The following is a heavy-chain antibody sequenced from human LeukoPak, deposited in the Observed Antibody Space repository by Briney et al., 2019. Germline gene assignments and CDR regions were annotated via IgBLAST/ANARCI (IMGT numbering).Heavy chain of an antibody. V-gene: IGHV3-9*01. CDR2: ISWNSGSI. Sequence: GGSLRLSCAASGFTFDDYAMHWVRQAPGKGLEWVSGISWNSGSIGYADSVKGRFTIPIDNAKNSLYLQMNSLRAEDTALYYCAKDRRGQLLYYFDYWGQGTLVTVSS. CDR1: GFTFDDYA. CDR3: AKDRRGQLLYYFDY. J-gene: IGHJ4*02. D-gene: IGHD2-2*01.